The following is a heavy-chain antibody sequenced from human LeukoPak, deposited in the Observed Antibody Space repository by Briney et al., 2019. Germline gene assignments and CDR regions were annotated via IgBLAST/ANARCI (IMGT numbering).Heavy chain of an antibody. Sequence: GGSLRLSCAASGFTFSSYSMNWVRQAPGKGLEWVSSISSSSSYIYYADSVKGRFTISRDNAKNSLYLQMNSLRAEDTAVYYCARDGNIVLMVYAIPYYFDYWGQGTLVTVSS. V-gene: IGHV3-21*01. CDR3: ARDGNIVLMVYAIPYYFDY. J-gene: IGHJ4*02. D-gene: IGHD2-8*01. CDR2: ISSSSSYI. CDR1: GFTFSSYS.